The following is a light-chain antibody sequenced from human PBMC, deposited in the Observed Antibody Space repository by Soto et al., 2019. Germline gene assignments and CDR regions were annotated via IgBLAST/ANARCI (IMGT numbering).Light chain of an antibody. V-gene: IGLV1-51*01. CDR1: SPNIGNNY. Sequence: QSVLTQPPSVSAAPGQKVTISCSGSSPNIGNNYVSWYQQLPGTAPKLLIYDNNKRPSGIPDRFSGSKSATSATLGITGLQTGDEADYYCGTWDSSLSACVFGTGTKLTVL. CDR3: GTWDSSLSACV. J-gene: IGLJ1*01. CDR2: DNN.